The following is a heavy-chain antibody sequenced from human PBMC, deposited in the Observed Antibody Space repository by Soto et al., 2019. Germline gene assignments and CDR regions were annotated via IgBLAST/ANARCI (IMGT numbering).Heavy chain of an antibody. CDR1: GGTFSSYT. J-gene: IGHJ6*03. Sequence: ASVKVSCKASGGTFSSYTISWVRQAPGQGLEWMGRIIPILGIANYAQKFQGRVTITADKSTSTAYMELSSLRSEDTAVYYCARGMDDPSGGRPYYYYYYMDVWGKGTTVTVSS. CDR2: IIPILGIA. V-gene: IGHV1-69*02. CDR3: ARGMDDPSGGRPYYYYYYMDV. D-gene: IGHD2-15*01.